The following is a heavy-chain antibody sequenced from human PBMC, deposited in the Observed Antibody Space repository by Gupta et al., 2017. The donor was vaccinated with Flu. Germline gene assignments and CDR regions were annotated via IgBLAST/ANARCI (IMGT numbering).Heavy chain of an antibody. CDR2: INRGGST. V-gene: IGHV4-34*01. CDR3: ARRPHQLYGDYMYFDS. J-gene: IGHJ4*02. Sequence: GGGLEWIAQINRGGSTDYNPSLESRVTISADSSNSQFSLKLTSVTAADTAVYYCARRPHQLYGDYMYFDSWGQGTLVTVSS. D-gene: IGHD4-17*01.